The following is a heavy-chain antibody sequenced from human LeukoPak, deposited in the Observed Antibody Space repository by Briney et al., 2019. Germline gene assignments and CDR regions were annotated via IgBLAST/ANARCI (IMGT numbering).Heavy chain of an antibody. J-gene: IGHJ4*02. CDR3: SSIFYG. CDR2: FSSGGRT. D-gene: IGHD3-3*02. V-gene: IGHV3-23*01. Sequence: TGGSLRLSCAASGFTFSTYAMSWVRQAPGKGLEWVATFSSGGRTSYADSVKGRFTISRDTSQNTVYLQMNSLRDEDTALYYCSSIFYGWGQGTLVTVSS. CDR1: GFTFSTYA.